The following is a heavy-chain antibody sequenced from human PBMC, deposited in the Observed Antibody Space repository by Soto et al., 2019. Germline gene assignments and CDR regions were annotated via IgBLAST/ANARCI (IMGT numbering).Heavy chain of an antibody. D-gene: IGHD3-10*01. V-gene: IGHV3-23*01. CDR3: MRPAPRGRHYFYFGMDV. CDR2: ISSSGGST. CDR1: GFTFSSYA. Sequence: PGGSLRLSCAASGFTFSSYAMSWVRQAPGKGLEWVSGISSSGGSTYYADPVKGRFTISRDNSKNTLFLRMNRPRVEDTAVYYCMRPAPRGRHYFYFGMDVWGQGTTVTV. J-gene: IGHJ6*02.